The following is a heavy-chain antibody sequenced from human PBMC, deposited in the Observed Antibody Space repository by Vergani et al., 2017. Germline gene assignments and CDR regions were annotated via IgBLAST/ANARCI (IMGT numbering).Heavy chain of an antibody. D-gene: IGHD6-13*01. J-gene: IGHJ4*02. CDR2: INPNSGGT. CDR1: GYTFTGYY. Sequence: VQLVQSGAEGKKPGASVKVFCKTSGYTFTGYYMHWVRQAPGQGLEWMGWINPNSGGTNYAQKFQGRVTMTRDTSISTAYMELSSLRYDDAAVYYCARLRIAASETFDYWGQGTLVTVSS. V-gene: IGHV1-2*02. CDR3: ARLRIAASETFDY.